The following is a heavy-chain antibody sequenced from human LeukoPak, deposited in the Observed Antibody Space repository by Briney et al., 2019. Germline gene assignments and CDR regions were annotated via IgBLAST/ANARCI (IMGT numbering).Heavy chain of an antibody. CDR2: IYYSGST. CDR1: GGSISSSSYY. V-gene: IGHV4-39*01. J-gene: IGHJ4*02. CDR3: ARQGPRGATTFFDY. D-gene: IGHD1-26*01. Sequence: SETLSLTCTVSGGSISSSSYYWGWIRQPPGKGLEWIGSIYYSGSTYYNPSLKCRVTISADTSKNQFSLKLSSVTAADTAVYYCARQGPRGATTFFDYWGQGTLVTVSS.